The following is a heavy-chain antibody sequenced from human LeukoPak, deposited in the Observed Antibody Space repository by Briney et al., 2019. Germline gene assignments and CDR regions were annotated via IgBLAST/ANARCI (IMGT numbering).Heavy chain of an antibody. J-gene: IGHJ3*02. CDR2: ISAYNGNT. V-gene: IGHV1-18*01. CDR3: ARETLRTDYGDYVVAFGI. Sequence: GASVKVSCKASGYTLTSYGISWVRQAPGQGLEWMGWISAYNGNTNYAQKLQGRVTMTTDTSTSTAYMELRSLRSDDTAVYYCARETLRTDYGDYVVAFGIWGQGTMVTVSS. CDR1: GYTLTSYG. D-gene: IGHD4-17*01.